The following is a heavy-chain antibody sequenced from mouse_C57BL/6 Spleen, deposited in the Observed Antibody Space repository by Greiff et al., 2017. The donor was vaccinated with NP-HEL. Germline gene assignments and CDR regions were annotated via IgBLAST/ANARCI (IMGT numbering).Heavy chain of an antibody. CDR1: GFTFTDYY. Sequence: EVKLMESGGGLVQPGGSLSLSCAASGFTFTDYYMSWVRQPPGKALEWLGFIRNKANGYTTEYSASVKGRFTISRDNSQSILYLQMNALRAEDSATYYCARYEANWDGAWFAYWGQGTLVTVSA. J-gene: IGHJ3*01. V-gene: IGHV7-3*01. CDR3: ARYEANWDGAWFAY. CDR2: IRNKANGYTT. D-gene: IGHD4-1*01.